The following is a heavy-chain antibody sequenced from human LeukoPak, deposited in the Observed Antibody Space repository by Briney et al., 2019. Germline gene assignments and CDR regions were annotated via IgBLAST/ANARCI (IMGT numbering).Heavy chain of an antibody. CDR2: ISSSSSAI. Sequence: PGGSLRLSCAASGFTFSSYSMNWVRQAPGKGLEWVSNISSSSSAIYYADSVKGRFTISRDNAKNSLYLQMNSLRAEDTAMYYCARSGGRYFDYWGQGTLVTVSS. D-gene: IGHD4-23*01. CDR1: GFTFSSYS. CDR3: ARSGGRYFDY. J-gene: IGHJ4*02. V-gene: IGHV3-48*04.